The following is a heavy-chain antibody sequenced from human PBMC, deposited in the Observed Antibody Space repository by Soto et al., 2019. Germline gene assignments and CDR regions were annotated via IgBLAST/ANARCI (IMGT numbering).Heavy chain of an antibody. CDR3: TADTAMTNYGMDV. Sequence: GGSLRLSCAVYGFTFSGSAMHWVRQASGKGLEWVGRIRRKANSYATAHAAAVKGRFTISRDDSKNTTYLQMNSLKTEDTAVYYCTADTAMTNYGMDVWGQGTTVTVSS. J-gene: IGHJ6*02. V-gene: IGHV3-73*01. D-gene: IGHD5-18*01. CDR2: IRRKANSYAT. CDR1: GFTFSGSA.